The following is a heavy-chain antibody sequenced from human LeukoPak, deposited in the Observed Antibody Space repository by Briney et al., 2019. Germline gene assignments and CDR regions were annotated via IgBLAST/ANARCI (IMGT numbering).Heavy chain of an antibody. D-gene: IGHD6-19*01. CDR1: GFTFSPYA. Sequence: GSLRLSCAASGFTFSPYAMSWVRPTPGKGLEWVSDIRGSGGSTNYADSVKGRFTISRDNSKNTLYLQMDSLRAEDTAVYYCAKGRSSWFSGSFDYWGQGTLVTVSS. V-gene: IGHV3-23*01. J-gene: IGHJ4*02. CDR3: AKGRSSWFSGSFDY. CDR2: IRGSGGST.